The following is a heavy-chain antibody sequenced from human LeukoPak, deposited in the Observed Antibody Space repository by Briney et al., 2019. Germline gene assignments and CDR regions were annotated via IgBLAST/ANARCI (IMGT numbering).Heavy chain of an antibody. CDR2: ISAYNGKT. CDR3: ARGGRKLPSSSWYGDFDY. Sequence: ASVKVSCKASGYTXISYGISGVRQAPGQGLEWMGWISAYNGKTNYAQKLQGRVTMTTDTSTSTGYMELRGLRSDDTAVYYCARGGRKLPSSSWYGDFDYWGQGTLVTVSS. J-gene: IGHJ4*02. V-gene: IGHV1-18*01. CDR1: GYTXISYG. D-gene: IGHD6-13*01.